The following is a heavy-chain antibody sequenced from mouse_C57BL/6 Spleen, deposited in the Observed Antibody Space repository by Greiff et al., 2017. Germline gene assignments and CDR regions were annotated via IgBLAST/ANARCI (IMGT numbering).Heavy chain of an antibody. Sequence: DVMLVESGGDLVKPGGSLKLSCAASGFTFSSYGMSWVRQTPDKRLEWVATISSGGSYTYYPDSVKGRFTISRDNAKNTLYLQMSSLKSEDTAMYYCARLNYFDYWGQGTTLTVSS. CDR1: GFTFSSYG. CDR3: ARLNYFDY. V-gene: IGHV5-6*02. J-gene: IGHJ2*01. CDR2: ISSGGSYT.